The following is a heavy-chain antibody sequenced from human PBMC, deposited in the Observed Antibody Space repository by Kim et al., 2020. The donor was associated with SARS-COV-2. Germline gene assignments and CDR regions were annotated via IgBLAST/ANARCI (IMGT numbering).Heavy chain of an antibody. CDR2: IYYSGST. J-gene: IGHJ6*03. V-gene: IGHV4-59*01. Sequence: SETLSLTCTVSGGSISSYYWSWIRQPPGKGLEWIGYIYYSGSTNYNPSLKSRVTISVDTSKNQFSLKLSSVTAADTAVYYCARVSPEGSGYYSLYYYYYYYMDVWGKGTTVTVSS. CDR1: GGSISSYY. D-gene: IGHD3-3*01. CDR3: ARVSPEGSGYYSLYYYYYYYMDV.